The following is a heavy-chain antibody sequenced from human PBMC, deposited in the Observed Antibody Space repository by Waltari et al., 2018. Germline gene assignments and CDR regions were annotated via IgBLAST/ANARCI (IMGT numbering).Heavy chain of an antibody. J-gene: IGHJ4*02. Sequence: QVQLVQSGAEVKKPGASVRVSCKASGYTFTSYDINWVRQATGQGLEWMGWMNPNRGETGYAQKFQGRLTMTMNTSISTAYMELSSLRSEDTAVYYCARVSSIAARRGYYWGQGTLVTVSS. D-gene: IGHD6-6*01. CDR2: MNPNRGET. CDR3: ARVSSIAARRGYY. V-gene: IGHV1-8*01. CDR1: GYTFTSYD.